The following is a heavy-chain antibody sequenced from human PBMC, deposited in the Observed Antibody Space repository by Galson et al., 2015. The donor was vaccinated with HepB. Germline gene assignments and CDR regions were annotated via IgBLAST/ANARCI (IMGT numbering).Heavy chain of an antibody. CDR2: IYYSGIT. CDR1: GGSIISTSNY. D-gene: IGHD6-19*01. V-gene: IGHV4-39*07. J-gene: IGHJ6*02. CDR3: ARVSLSSSGWYVRYGLDV. Sequence: SLTCTLSGGSIISTSNYWGWIRQPPGKGLEWFGSIYYSGITNYNPSLKSRVTISLDTSKNQFSLKLRSVTAADTAVYYCARVSLSSSGWYVRYGLDVWGQGTTVTVSS.